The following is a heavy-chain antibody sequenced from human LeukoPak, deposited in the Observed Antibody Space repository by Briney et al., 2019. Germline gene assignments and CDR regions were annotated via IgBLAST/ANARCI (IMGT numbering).Heavy chain of an antibody. CDR1: GYSMTELS. CDR3: ATGTHSALLPF. J-gene: IGHJ4*02. Sequence: ASVKVSCNVSGYSMTELSTHWVRQPPGKGPEWRGGFDPGSGEIIYEQKFEDRGRMTEDTSTQTTWMEWRSLREEDTGLYECATGTHSALLPFWGQGPLVTVSS. CDR2: FDPGSGEI. V-gene: IGHV1-24*01. D-gene: IGHD2-15*01.